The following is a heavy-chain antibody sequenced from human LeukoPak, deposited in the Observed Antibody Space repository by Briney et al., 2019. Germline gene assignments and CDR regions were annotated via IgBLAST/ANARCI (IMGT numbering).Heavy chain of an antibody. V-gene: IGHV3-66*01. CDR3: ARDSHFDYFDY. Sequence: PGGSLRLSRAASGFTVSSNYMSWVRQAPGKGLEWVSVIYSGGSTYYADSVKGRFTISRDNSKNTLYLQMNSLRAEDTAVYYCARDSHFDYFDYWGQGTLVTVSS. J-gene: IGHJ4*02. CDR2: IYSGGST. CDR1: GFTVSSNY. D-gene: IGHD3-3*02.